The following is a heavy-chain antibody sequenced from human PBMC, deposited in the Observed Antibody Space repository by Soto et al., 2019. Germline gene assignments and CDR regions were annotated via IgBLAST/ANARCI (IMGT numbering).Heavy chain of an antibody. CDR3: ARDPSPPSIFEEATYYGMDV. Sequence: SETLSLTCTVSGGSISSGDYYWSWIRQPPGKGLGWIGYIYYSGSTYYNPSLKSRVTISVDTSKNQFSLKLSSVTAADTAVYYCARDPSPPSIFEEATYYGMDVWGQGTTVTVSS. J-gene: IGHJ6*02. CDR2: IYYSGST. CDR1: GGSISSGDYY. V-gene: IGHV4-30-4*01. D-gene: IGHD3-3*02.